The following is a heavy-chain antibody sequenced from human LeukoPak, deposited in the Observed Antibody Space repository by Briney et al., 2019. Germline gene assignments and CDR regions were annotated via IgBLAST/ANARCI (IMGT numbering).Heavy chain of an antibody. J-gene: IGHJ5*02. V-gene: IGHV3-33*06. CDR2: IWYDGSNK. CDR3: AKGLMYYYDSSGYGWFDP. CDR1: GFTFSSYA. D-gene: IGHD3-22*01. Sequence: PGGSLRLSCAASGFTFSSYAMSWVRQAPGKGLEWVAVIWYDGSNKYYADSVKGRFTISRDSSKNTLYLQMNSLRAEDTAVYYCAKGLMYYYDSSGYGWFDPWGQGTLVTVSS.